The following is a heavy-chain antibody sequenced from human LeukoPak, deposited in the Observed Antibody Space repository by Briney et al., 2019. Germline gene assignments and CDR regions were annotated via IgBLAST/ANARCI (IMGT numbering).Heavy chain of an antibody. CDR2: INTDGSST. CDR1: AFTFGSYW. D-gene: IGHD6-6*01. J-gene: IGHJ4*02. CDR3: ARSGGSSSLGY. Sequence: GRSLRLSCSASAFTFGSYWMPWVRQPPGKGLVWVAHINTDGSSTTYADSVKGRLTITRDNAKNTLYLQMNSLRAEDTAVYYCARSGGSSSLGYWGQGTLVTVSS. V-gene: IGHV3-74*01.